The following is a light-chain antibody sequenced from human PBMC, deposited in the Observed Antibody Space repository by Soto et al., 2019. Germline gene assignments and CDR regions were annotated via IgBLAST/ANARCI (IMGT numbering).Light chain of an antibody. J-gene: IGKJ1*01. Sequence: DIQMTQSPSSLSASVGDRVTITCRASQSISSYLNWYQQKPGKAPKLLIYKASSLESGVPSRFSRSGSGTEFTLTISSLQPDDFATYYCQQYNSYSRTFGQGTKVEIK. CDR2: KAS. CDR1: QSISSY. CDR3: QQYNSYSRT. V-gene: IGKV1-5*03.